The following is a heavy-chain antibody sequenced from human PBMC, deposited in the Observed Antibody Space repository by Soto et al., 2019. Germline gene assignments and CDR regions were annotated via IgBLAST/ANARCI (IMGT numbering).Heavy chain of an antibody. CDR1: GFTLSSYA. CDR3: AKDGERYGYNAYYFDY. J-gene: IGHJ4*02. CDR2: ISGSGGST. Sequence: EVQLLESGGGLVQPGGSLRLSCAASGFTLSSYAMSLDRQAPGKVLEWVSAISGSGGSTYYADSVKGRFTISRDNSKNTLYLQMNSLRAEDTALYYCAKDGERYGYNAYYFDYWGQGTLVTVSS. V-gene: IGHV3-23*01. D-gene: IGHD5-12*01.